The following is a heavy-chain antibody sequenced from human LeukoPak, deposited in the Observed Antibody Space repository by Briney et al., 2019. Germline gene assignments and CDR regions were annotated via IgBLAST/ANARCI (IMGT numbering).Heavy chain of an antibody. CDR3: ARLRFDFWSGYTHPYFNY. V-gene: IGHV4-39*01. D-gene: IGHD3-3*01. Sequence: SETLSLTCTVSGGSISSSSYSWGWIRQPPGRGLEWIGSTYYSGTTYYNPSLKSRVTISVDTSKIQFSLKLSSVAATDTAVYFCARLRFDFWSGYTHPYFNYWGQGTLVTVSS. J-gene: IGHJ4*02. CDR1: GGSISSSSYS. CDR2: TYYSGTT.